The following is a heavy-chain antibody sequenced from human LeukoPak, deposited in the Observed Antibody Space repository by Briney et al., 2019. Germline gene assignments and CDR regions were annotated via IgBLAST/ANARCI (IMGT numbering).Heavy chain of an antibody. CDR1: GFTFSSYS. D-gene: IGHD3-3*01. Sequence: GGSLRLSCAASGFTFSSYSMNWVRQAPGKGLEWVSSISRSSSYIYYADSVKGRFTISRDNAKNSLYLQMNSLRAEDTAVYYCAREDRPNDFWSGYPDYWGQRTLVTVSS. V-gene: IGHV3-21*01. CDR2: ISRSSSYI. CDR3: AREDRPNDFWSGYPDY. J-gene: IGHJ4*02.